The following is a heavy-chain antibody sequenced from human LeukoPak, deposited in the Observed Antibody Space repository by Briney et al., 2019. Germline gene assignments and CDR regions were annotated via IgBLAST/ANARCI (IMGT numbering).Heavy chain of an antibody. V-gene: IGHV1-46*01. Sequence: ASVNVSCKASGYTFTSYYMHWVRQAPGQGLEWMGIINPSGGSTSYAQKFQGRVTMTRDTSTSTAYMELSSLRSEDTAVYYCARTGGNYWYFDLWGRGTLVTVSS. D-gene: IGHD4-23*01. CDR2: INPSGGST. CDR3: ARTGGNYWYFDL. J-gene: IGHJ2*01. CDR1: GYTFTSYY.